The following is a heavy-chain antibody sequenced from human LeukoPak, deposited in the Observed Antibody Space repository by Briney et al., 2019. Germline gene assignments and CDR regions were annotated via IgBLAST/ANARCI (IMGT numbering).Heavy chain of an antibody. V-gene: IGHV3-33*01. Sequence: PGGSLRLSCAASGFTFSSYGMHWVRQAPGKGLEWVAVIWYDGSNKYYADSVKGRFTISRDNSKNTLYLQMNSLRAEDTAVYYCARASWAYDGSGYYLDYWGQGTLVTVSS. D-gene: IGHD3-22*01. J-gene: IGHJ4*02. CDR2: IWYDGSNK. CDR3: ARASWAYDGSGYYLDY. CDR1: GFTFSSYG.